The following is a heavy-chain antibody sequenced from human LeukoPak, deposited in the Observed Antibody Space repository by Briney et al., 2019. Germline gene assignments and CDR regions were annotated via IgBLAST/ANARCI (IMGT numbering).Heavy chain of an antibody. Sequence: SETLSLTCIVSGGSISRSNYYWGWIRQSPGKGLEWIGSIYYSGNTYYNPSLKSRVTISVDTSKNQFSQKLSSVTAADTAVYYCARGDYYYDSTDLGAFDIWGQRTMVTVSS. CDR2: IYYSGNT. J-gene: IGHJ3*02. CDR1: GGSISRSNYY. CDR3: ARGDYYYDSTDLGAFDI. D-gene: IGHD3-22*01. V-gene: IGHV4-39*01.